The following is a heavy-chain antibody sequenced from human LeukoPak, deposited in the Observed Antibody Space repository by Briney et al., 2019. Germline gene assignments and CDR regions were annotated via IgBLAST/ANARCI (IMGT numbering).Heavy chain of an antibody. CDR3: ASHYGSGSYPYYYYYYMDV. J-gene: IGHJ6*03. CDR2: INPSGGST. CDR1: GYTFTSYY. D-gene: IGHD3-10*01. Sequence: EASVKVSCKASGYTFTSYYMHWVRQAPGQGPEWMGIINPSGGSTSYAQKFQGRVTMTRDTSTSTVYMELSSLRSEDTAVYYCASHYGSGSYPYYYYYYMDVWGKGTTVTVSS. V-gene: IGHV1-46*03.